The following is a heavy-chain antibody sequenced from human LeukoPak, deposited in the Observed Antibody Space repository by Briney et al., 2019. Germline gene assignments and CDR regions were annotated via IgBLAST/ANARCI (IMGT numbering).Heavy chain of an antibody. CDR2: ISAYNGNT. D-gene: IGHD3-22*01. CDR1: GYTFTSYG. CDR3: ARDIDYDSSDLWAFDI. Sequence: GASVRVSCKASGYTFTSYGISWVRQAPGQGLEWMGWISAYNGNTNYAQKLQGRVTMTTDTSTSTAYMELRSLRSDDTAVYYCARDIDYDSSDLWAFDIWGQGTMVTVSS. V-gene: IGHV1-18*01. J-gene: IGHJ3*02.